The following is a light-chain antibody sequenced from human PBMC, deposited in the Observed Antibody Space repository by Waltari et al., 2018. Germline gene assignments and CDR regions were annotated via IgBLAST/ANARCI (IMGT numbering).Light chain of an antibody. Sequence: EVVMTQSPGTLSASPGERVSLSCRASQSVLTNLAWYQQKPGQAPRLLINAASIRATGIPARFGGSGSGTEFTLTISSLQTEDFAVYYCQQYHNWPPFTFGPGTKVDIK. CDR2: AAS. J-gene: IGKJ3*01. V-gene: IGKV3-15*01. CDR3: QQYHNWPPFT. CDR1: QSVLTN.